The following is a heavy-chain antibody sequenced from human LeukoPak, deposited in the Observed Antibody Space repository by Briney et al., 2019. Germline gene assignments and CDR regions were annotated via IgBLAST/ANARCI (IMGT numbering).Heavy chain of an antibody. V-gene: IGHV4-39*07. CDR2: IYYSGST. CDR3: ARDFTGGDY. CDR1: GGSISSSSYY. D-gene: IGHD7-27*01. J-gene: IGHJ4*02. Sequence: SETLSLTCTVSGGSISSSSYYWGWIRQPPGKGLEWIGSIYYSGSTYYNPSLKSRVTISVDTSKNQFSLKLSSVTAADTAVYYCARDFTGGDYWGQGTLVTVSS.